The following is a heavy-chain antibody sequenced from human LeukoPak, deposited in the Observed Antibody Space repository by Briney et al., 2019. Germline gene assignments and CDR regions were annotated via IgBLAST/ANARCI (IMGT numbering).Heavy chain of an antibody. CDR1: GFTFSTYW. CDR3: AREVTTVGSTRFDS. J-gene: IGHJ4*02. D-gene: IGHD4-17*01. V-gene: IGHV3-30-3*01. CDR2: ISYDGSNK. Sequence: GGSLRLSCAASGFTFSTYWMHWVRQAPGKGLEWVALISYDGSNKYYADSVKGRFTISRDNSKNTLYLQMNSLRAEDTAVYYCAREVTTVGSTRFDSWGQGTLVTVSS.